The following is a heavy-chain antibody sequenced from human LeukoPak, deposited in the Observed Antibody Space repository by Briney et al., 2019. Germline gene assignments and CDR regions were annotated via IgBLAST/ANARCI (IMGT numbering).Heavy chain of an antibody. CDR2: ISYDGSNK. J-gene: IGHJ4*02. Sequence: QPGRSLRLSCAASGFTFSSYGMHWVRQAPGKGLEWVAVISYDGSNKYYADSVKGRFTISRDNSKNTLYLQMNSLRPEDTAVYYCANTDTTWGVSSSWSGRFDYWGQGTLDTVSS. CDR1: GFTFSSYG. CDR3: ANTDTTWGVSSSWSGRFDY. V-gene: IGHV3-30*18. D-gene: IGHD6-13*01.